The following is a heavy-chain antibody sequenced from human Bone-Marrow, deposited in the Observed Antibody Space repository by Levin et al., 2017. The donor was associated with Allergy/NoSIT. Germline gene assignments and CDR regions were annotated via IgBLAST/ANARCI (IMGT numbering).Heavy chain of an antibody. CDR1: GYTFTGYY. D-gene: IGHD2-21*01. Sequence: GESLKISCKASGYTFTGYYMHWVRQAPGQGLEWMGWINPNSGGTNYAQKFQGRVTMTRDTSISTAYMELSRLRSDDTAVYYCARDDSPGGWFDPWGQGTLVTVSS. CDR3: ARDDSPGGWFDP. J-gene: IGHJ5*02. V-gene: IGHV1-2*02. CDR2: INPNSGGT.